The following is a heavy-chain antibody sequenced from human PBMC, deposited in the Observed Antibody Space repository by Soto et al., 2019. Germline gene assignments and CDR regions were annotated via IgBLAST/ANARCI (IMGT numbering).Heavy chain of an antibody. D-gene: IGHD1-7*01. J-gene: IGHJ6*03. V-gene: IGHV3-23*01. CDR1: GFTFSSYA. CDR3: AKGPSHSLEAGTTYYYYMDV. CDR2: ISGSGGST. Sequence: GGSLRLSCAASGFTFSSYAMSWVRQAPGKGLEWVSAISGSGGSTYYADSVKGRFTISRDNSKNTLYLQMNSLRAEDTAVYYCAKGPSHSLEAGTTYYYYMDVWGKGTTVTVSS.